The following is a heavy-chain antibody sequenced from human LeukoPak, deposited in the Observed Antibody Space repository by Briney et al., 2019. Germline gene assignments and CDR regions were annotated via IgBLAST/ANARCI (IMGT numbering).Heavy chain of an antibody. J-gene: IGHJ4*02. Sequence: GGSLRLSCAVSGITFNNYAMSWVRQAPGKGLEWVSGVSGSGDSTYYADSVKGRFTISRDNSKNTLYLQMNSLRAEDTALYYCAKGVYSGSYFYSDYWGQGTLVTVSS. CDR1: GITFNNYA. CDR2: VSGSGDST. CDR3: AKGVYSGSYFYSDY. V-gene: IGHV3-23*01. D-gene: IGHD1-26*01.